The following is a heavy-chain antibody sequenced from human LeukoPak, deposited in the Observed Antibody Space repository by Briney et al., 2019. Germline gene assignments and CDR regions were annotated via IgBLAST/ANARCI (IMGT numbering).Heavy chain of an antibody. V-gene: IGHV3-30*02. J-gene: IGHJ6*03. CDR1: GFNFGGYG. D-gene: IGHD6-6*01. CDR3: AKDLAARPAYYYYMDV. CDR2: MLYDGSDK. Sequence: GGSLRLSCVASGFNFGGYGMHWVRQAPGKGLEWVAVMLYDGSDKYYADSVKGRFTISRDNSKNTLYLQVNSLRAEDTAVYYCAKDLAARPAYYYYMDVWGKGTTVTVSS.